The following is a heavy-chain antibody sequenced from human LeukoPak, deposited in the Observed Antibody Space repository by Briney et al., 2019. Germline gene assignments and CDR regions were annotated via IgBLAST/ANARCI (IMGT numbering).Heavy chain of an antibody. Sequence: PGGFLRLSCAASGFTFSNAWMTWVRQAPGKGLEWVGRIKGKTDGGTTDYAAPVKGRFTISRDDSKNTLYLQMNSLKTDDTAVYYCTTGELNWGQGTLVTVSS. CDR2: IKGKTDGGTT. CDR1: GFTFSNAW. J-gene: IGHJ4*02. CDR3: TTGELN. D-gene: IGHD2-21*01. V-gene: IGHV3-15*01.